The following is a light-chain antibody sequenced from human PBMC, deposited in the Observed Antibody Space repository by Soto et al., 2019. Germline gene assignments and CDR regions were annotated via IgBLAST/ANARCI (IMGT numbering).Light chain of an antibody. CDR3: QSYDSTLSALV. CDR1: SSNIGARYD. Sequence: SVLTQPPSVSGAPGQRVTISCTGRSSNIGARYDVQWYQQVPGTAPKLLIFGNSNRPSGVPDRFSGSKSGTSASLAISGLQAEDEADYYCQSYDSTLSALVFGGGTKVTVL. CDR2: GNS. V-gene: IGLV1-40*01. J-gene: IGLJ3*02.